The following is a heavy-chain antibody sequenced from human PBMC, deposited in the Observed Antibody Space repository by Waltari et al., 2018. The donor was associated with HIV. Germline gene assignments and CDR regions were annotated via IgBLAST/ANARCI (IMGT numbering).Heavy chain of an antibody. D-gene: IGHD3-10*01. CDR1: GYPFTRYA. V-gene: IGHV1-18*01. CDR2: ISTNNGNT. Sequence: QVQLVQSGAEVKTPGASVKVSCKASGYPFTRYAINWVRQAPGQGPEGMGWISTNNGNTNYEQKFQGRVTMTTDASTSTVYMELRSLRSDDTAIYYCARDLYMGRGVISDYWGQGTLVTVSS. CDR3: ARDLYMGRGVISDY. J-gene: IGHJ4*02.